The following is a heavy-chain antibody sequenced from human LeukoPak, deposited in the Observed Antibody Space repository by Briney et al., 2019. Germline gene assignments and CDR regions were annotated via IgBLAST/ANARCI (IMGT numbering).Heavy chain of an antibody. CDR1: GFTVSSNY. D-gene: IGHD5-18*01. CDR2: IYSGGST. Sequence: PGGSLRLSCAASGFTVSSNYMSCVRQAPGKGLEWVSVIYSGGSTYYADSVKGRFTISRDNSKNTLYLQMNSLRAEDTAVYYCARDYAPGGYSYGWHAFDIWGQGTMVTVSS. V-gene: IGHV3-53*01. J-gene: IGHJ3*02. CDR3: ARDYAPGGYSYGWHAFDI.